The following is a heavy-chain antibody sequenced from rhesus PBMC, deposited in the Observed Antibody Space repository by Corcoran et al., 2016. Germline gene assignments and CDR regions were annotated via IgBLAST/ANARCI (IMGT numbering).Heavy chain of an antibody. CDR2: IHGRSRTT. Sequence: QVQLQESGPGLVKPSETLSLTFAVSGVSVSGDSAWGWIRQPPGKGLDYIGYIHGRSRTTYDNPAHNNSDTMTRETARKQVSLRLTSRTAADTAVYYCAKIGRGWRFDYWGQGVLVTVSS. CDR1: GVSVSGDSA. CDR3: AKIGRGWRFDY. D-gene: IGHD6-31*01. V-gene: IGHV4-76*01. J-gene: IGHJ4*01.